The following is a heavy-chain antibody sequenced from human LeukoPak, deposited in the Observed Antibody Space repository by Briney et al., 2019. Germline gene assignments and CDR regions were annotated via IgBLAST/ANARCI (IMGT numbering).Heavy chain of an antibody. J-gene: IGHJ6*02. CDR2: IKTDGSVT. Sequence: GGSLRLSCAVSGITLSNYGMSWVRQAPGKGLVWVSRIKTDGSVTNYADSVEGRFTISRDNAKNTLYLQMNSLRVEDTAVYYCARGISMDVWGQGTTVTVSS. CDR3: ARGISMDV. V-gene: IGHV3-74*01. CDR1: GITLSNYG.